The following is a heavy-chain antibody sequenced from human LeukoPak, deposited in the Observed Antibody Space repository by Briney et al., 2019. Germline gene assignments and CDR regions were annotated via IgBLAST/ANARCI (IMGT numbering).Heavy chain of an antibody. V-gene: IGHV3-30-3*01. CDR1: GFTFSSYA. CDR2: ISYDGSNK. D-gene: IGHD3-3*01. J-gene: IGHJ4*02. Sequence: GGSLRLSCAASGFTFSSYAMHWVRQAPGKGLEWVAVISYDGSNKYYADSVKGRFTISRDNSKNTLYLQMNSLRAEDTAVYYCARDISNYDFWSGFDYWGQGTLVTVSS. CDR3: ARDISNYDFWSGFDY.